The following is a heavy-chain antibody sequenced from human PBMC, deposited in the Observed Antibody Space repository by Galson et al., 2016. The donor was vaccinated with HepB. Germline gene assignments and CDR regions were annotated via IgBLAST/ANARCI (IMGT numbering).Heavy chain of an antibody. V-gene: IGHV3-21*06. D-gene: IGHD3-9*01. CDR3: ARGGFRPYDLLLYNYYYDLDA. CDR2: ISAGSSYT. CDR1: GFTFSSYC. J-gene: IGHJ6*02. Sequence: SLRLSCAASGFTFSSYCMVWVRQAPGKGLEWISSISAGSSYTYYADSLRGRFTISRDNAKNSMYLQMDSLRAEDTAIYYCARGGFRPYDLLLYNYYYDLDAWGRGTTVTASS.